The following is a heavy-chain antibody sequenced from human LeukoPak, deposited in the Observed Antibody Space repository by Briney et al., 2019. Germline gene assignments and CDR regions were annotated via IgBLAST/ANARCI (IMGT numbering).Heavy chain of an antibody. CDR2: IYYSGST. Sequence: PSETLSLTCAVYGGSFSGYYWSWIRQPPGKGLEWIGYIYYSGSTYYNPSLKSRVTISVDTSKNQFSLKLSSVTAADTAVYYCARVTTMIVVADNWFDPWGQGTLVTVSS. D-gene: IGHD3-22*01. J-gene: IGHJ5*02. CDR3: ARVTTMIVVADNWFDP. V-gene: IGHV4-30-4*01. CDR1: GGSFSGYY.